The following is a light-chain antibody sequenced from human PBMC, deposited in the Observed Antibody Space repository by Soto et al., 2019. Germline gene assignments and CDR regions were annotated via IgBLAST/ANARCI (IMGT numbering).Light chain of an antibody. CDR2: LNSDGSH. CDR1: SGHSSYA. J-gene: IGLJ7*01. V-gene: IGLV4-69*01. CDR3: QTWGTGPAV. Sequence: QLVLTQSPSASASLGASVKLTCTLSSGHSSYAIAWHQQQPEKGPRYLMKLNSDGSHSQGDGTPDRSSGSSAGAARYVTSSGLQSEDEADYYCQTWGTGPAVFGGGTQLTVL.